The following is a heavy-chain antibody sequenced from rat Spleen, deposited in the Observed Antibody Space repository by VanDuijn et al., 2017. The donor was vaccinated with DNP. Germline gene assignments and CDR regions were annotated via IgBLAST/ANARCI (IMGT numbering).Heavy chain of an antibody. D-gene: IGHD4-3*01. J-gene: IGHJ2*01. CDR2: ISSDVTNT. V-gene: IGHV5-25*01. CDR1: GFSFSNYH. Sequence: EVQLVESGGGLVRPGRSLKLPCAASGFSFSNYHMAWVRQAPTKGLEWVASISSDVTNTYYGNSVKGRFTISRDNAKRSLYLQMDSLRSEDSATYYCVRWNSGHFDYWGQGVMVTVSS. CDR3: VRWNSGHFDY.